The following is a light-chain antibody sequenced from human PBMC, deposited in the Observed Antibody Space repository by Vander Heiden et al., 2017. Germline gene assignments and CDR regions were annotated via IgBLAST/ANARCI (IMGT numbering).Light chain of an antibody. Sequence: DIQMTQSPSSLSASVGDRVTITCRASQSISSYLNWYQQKPGKAPNILIYAASSLESGVPSRFSGNESGTNFTLTISSLQAEDFATYYCQQSYSILTWTFGQGTKVEIK. V-gene: IGKV1-39*01. J-gene: IGKJ1*01. CDR2: AAS. CDR1: QSISSY. CDR3: QQSYSILTWT.